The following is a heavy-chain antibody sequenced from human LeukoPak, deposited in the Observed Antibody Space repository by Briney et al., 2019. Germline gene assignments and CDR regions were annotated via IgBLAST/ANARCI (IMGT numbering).Heavy chain of an antibody. Sequence: ASVRVSCKASGYPFSAHFLNWVRRAPGQGLEWMGNIDTTTGNPRYAQDFTGRFVFSLDTSVSTAYLQITSLKADDTAAYYCVRGTPTPGMDYWGQGTQVTVSS. D-gene: IGHD3-10*01. V-gene: IGHV7-4-1*02. CDR3: VRGTPTPGMDY. CDR2: IDTTTGNP. CDR1: GYPFSAHF. J-gene: IGHJ4*02.